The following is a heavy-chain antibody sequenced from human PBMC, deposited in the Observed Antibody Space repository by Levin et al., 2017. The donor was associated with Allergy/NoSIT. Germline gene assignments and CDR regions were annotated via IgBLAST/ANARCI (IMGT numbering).Heavy chain of an antibody. CDR2: IDQGGSGK. J-gene: IGHJ4*02. CDR3: ARTGDDY. Sequence: GGSLRLSCAASGFTFTNYWKTWVRQAPGKGLEWVANIDQGGSGKYYVDSVKGRFTISRDNDMNSLYLQMNSLRAEDTAVYFCARTGDDYWGQGTLVTVSS. V-gene: IGHV3-7*04. CDR1: GFTFTNYW. D-gene: IGHD4-17*01.